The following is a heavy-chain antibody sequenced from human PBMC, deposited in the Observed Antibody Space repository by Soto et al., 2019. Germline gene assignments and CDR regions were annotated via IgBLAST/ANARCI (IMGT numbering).Heavy chain of an antibody. D-gene: IGHD2-2*01. CDR1: GFTFSSYW. CDR2: IKQDGSEK. CDR3: ARGYCSSTSCFAKSLNWYFDL. J-gene: IGHJ2*01. Sequence: EVQLVESGGGLVQPGGSLRLSCAASGFTFSSYWMSWVRQAPGKGLEWVANIKQDGSEKYYVDSAKGRFTISRDNAKNSLYLQMNSLRAEDTAVYYCARGYCSSTSCFAKSLNWYFDLWGRGTLVTVSS. V-gene: IGHV3-7*01.